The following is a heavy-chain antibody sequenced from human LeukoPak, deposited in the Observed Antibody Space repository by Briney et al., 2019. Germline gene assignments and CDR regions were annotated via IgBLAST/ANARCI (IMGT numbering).Heavy chain of an antibody. CDR1: GGSISSYY. CDR2: IYYSGST. D-gene: IGHD4-23*01. CDR3: ARLSGNYFPDY. V-gene: IGHV4-59*01. Sequence: SETLSLTCAVSGGSISSYYWSWIRQPPGKGLEWIGYIYYSGSTNYNPSLKSRITISVDTSKNQFSLKLSSVTAADTAVYYCARLSGNYFPDYWGQGTLVTVSS. J-gene: IGHJ4*02.